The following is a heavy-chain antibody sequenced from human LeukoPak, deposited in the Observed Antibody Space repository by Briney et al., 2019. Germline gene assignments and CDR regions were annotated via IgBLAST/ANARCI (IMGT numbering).Heavy chain of an antibody. CDR3: ARDKIVGATHFDF. V-gene: IGHV3-7*01. Sequence: GGSLRLSCAASGFTFSSYGMSWVRQAPGKGLEWVASMKQDGSETYYVDSVKGRFTISRDNAQNSLYLQMNSLTAEDTAVYYCARDKIVGATHFDFWGQGTLVTVSS. CDR1: GFTFSSYG. J-gene: IGHJ4*02. CDR2: MKQDGSET. D-gene: IGHD1-26*01.